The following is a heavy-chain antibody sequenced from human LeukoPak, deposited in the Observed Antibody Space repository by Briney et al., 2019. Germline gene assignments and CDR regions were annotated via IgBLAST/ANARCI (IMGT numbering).Heavy chain of an antibody. Sequence: ASVKVSCKASGYTFTIFDINWGRQATGPGLEWMGWMNPNSGNTGYAQKFQGRVTMTRNTSISTAYRELSSLRSEDTAVYYCARGGDIITGDYWGQGTLVTVSS. V-gene: IGHV1-8*01. CDR2: MNPNSGNT. CDR3: ARGGDIITGDY. CDR1: GYTFTIFD. J-gene: IGHJ4*02. D-gene: IGHD3-10*01.